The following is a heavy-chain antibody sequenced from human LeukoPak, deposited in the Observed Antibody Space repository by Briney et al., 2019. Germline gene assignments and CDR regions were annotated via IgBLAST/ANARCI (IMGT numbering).Heavy chain of an antibody. CDR1: GFTFSSYA. CDR3: AKSVRVSSSSWVDY. CDR2: ISGSGGST. Sequence: GGSLRLSCAASGFTFSSYAMSWVRQAPGKGLEWVSAISGSGGSTYYADSVEGRFTISRDNSKNTLYLQMNSLRAEDTAVYYCAKSVRVSSSSWVDYWGQGTLVTVSS. V-gene: IGHV3-23*01. D-gene: IGHD6-6*01. J-gene: IGHJ4*02.